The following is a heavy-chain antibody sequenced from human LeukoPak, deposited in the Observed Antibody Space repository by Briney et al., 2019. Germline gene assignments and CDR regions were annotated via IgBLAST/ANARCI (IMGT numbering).Heavy chain of an antibody. J-gene: IGHJ4*02. Sequence: KPSETLSLNCTVSGGSIYSYYWNWLRQPPGKGLEWIGYIYSSGSTNYNPSLKSRVTISLDTSKNQFSLKLSSVTAADTAVYYCASTSGTTSQPFDYWGQGTLVTVSS. CDR2: IYSSGST. CDR3: ASTSGTTSQPFDY. V-gene: IGHV4-4*09. CDR1: GGSIYSYY. D-gene: IGHD1-1*01.